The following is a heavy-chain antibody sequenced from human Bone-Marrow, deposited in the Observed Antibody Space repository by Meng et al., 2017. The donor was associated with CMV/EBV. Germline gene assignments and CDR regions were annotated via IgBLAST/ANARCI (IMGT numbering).Heavy chain of an antibody. J-gene: IGHJ4*02. Sequence: GECLKISCAASGFTFSSYEMNWVRQAPGKGLEWVSYISSSGSTIYYADSVKGRFTISRDNAKNSLYLQMNSLRAEDTAVYYCARDPEDDQLLTFDYWGQGTLVTVSS. CDR3: ARDPEDDQLLTFDY. D-gene: IGHD2-2*01. CDR1: GFTFSSYE. CDR2: ISSSGSTI. V-gene: IGHV3-48*03.